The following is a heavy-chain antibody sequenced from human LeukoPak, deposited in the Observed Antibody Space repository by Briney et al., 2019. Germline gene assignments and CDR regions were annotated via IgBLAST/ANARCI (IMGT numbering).Heavy chain of an antibody. J-gene: IGHJ4*02. D-gene: IGHD2-2*01. CDR3: ARGPASRVGDAPGY. CDR1: GFTFSSYS. Sequence: GGSLRLSCAASGFTFSSYSMNWVRQAPGKGLEWVAVISYDGSNKYYADSVKGRFTISRDNSKNTLYLQMNSLRAEDTAVYYCARGPASRVGDAPGYWGQGTLVTVSS. CDR2: ISYDGSNK. V-gene: IGHV3-30*03.